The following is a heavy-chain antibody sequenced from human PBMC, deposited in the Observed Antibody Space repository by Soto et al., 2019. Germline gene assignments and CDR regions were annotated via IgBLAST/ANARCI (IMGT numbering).Heavy chain of an antibody. CDR3: ARDPKTSVGQLWAFNYFDS. V-gene: IGHV3-30-3*01. CDR1: GFSFSISP. D-gene: IGHD5-18*01. CDR2: ISYDGTNK. Sequence: QVQLVESGGGVVQPGRSLRLSCAASGFSFSISPMHWVRQAPGKGPEWVALISYDGTNKFYADSVKGRFTISRDNSKSTLYLQVDSLRPEDAAVYYCARDPKTSVGQLWAFNYFDSWGQGTLVTVSS. J-gene: IGHJ4*02.